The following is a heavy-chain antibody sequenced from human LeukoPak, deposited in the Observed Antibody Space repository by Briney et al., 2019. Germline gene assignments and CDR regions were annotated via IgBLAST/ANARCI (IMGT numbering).Heavy chain of an antibody. V-gene: IGHV3-33*01. Sequence: GGSLRLSCAASGFTFSSYGMHWVRQAPGKGLEWVAVIWYDGSNKYYADSVKGRFTISRDNSKNTLYLQMNSLRAEDTAVYYCARAEYSSSPDVWGQGTTVTVSS. CDR3: ARAEYSSSPDV. CDR2: IWYDGSNK. J-gene: IGHJ6*02. D-gene: IGHD6-6*01. CDR1: GFTFSSYG.